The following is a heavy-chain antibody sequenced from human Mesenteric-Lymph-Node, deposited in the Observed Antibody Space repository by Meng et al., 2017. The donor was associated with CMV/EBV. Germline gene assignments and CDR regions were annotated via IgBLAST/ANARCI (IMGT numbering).Heavy chain of an antibody. CDR2: INHSGST. CDR1: GGSFSGYY. Sequence: DVYGGSFSGYYWTWIRQPPGKGLEWIGEINHSGSTNYNPSLKSRVTILIDTSKNQFSLKLSSVTAADTAVYYCARLGYSSGWYYFDFWGQGTLVTVSS. D-gene: IGHD6-19*01. CDR3: ARLGYSSGWYYFDF. J-gene: IGHJ4*02. V-gene: IGHV4-34*01.